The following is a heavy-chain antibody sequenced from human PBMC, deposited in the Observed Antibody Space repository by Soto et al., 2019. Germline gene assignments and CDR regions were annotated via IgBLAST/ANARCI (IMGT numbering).Heavy chain of an antibody. Sequence: SQILSLTCAISGDSVSSNSAAWNWIRQSPSRGLEWLGRTYYRSKWYNDSAVSVKSRITINPDTAKNQFSLQLNSVTPEDTAVYYCARKAVVVPAAPPYYYYGMDVWGQGTTVTVSS. D-gene: IGHD2-2*01. CDR2: TYYRSKWYN. J-gene: IGHJ6*02. V-gene: IGHV6-1*01. CDR3: ARKAVVVPAAPPYYYYGMDV. CDR1: GDSVSSNSAA.